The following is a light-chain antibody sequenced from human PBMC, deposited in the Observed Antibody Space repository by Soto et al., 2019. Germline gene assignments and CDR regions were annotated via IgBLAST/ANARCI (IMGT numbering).Light chain of an antibody. CDR3: QQSYSTPRT. CDR1: QSISSY. Sequence: DIQMTQSPSSLSASVGDRVTITCRASQSISSYLNWYQQKPGKAPQLLIYAASSLQSGVPSRFSGSGSETDFTLTISSPQPEDFATYYCQQSYSTPRTFGQGTKVEIK. J-gene: IGKJ1*01. V-gene: IGKV1-39*01. CDR2: AAS.